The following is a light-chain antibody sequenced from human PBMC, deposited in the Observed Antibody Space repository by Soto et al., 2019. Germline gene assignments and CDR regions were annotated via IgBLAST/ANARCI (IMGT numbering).Light chain of an antibody. V-gene: IGKV1-27*01. CDR1: QGIRNY. CDR2: AAS. Sequence: DVHMSQSPSSRSASVGYRFTITCRASQGIRNYLDWYQQKPGKVPKLLIYAASTLQSGVPSRFSGSGSGTDFSLTISSLQPEDVATYYCQKYNSDPLTFGGGTKVDIK. CDR3: QKYNSDPLT. J-gene: IGKJ4*01.